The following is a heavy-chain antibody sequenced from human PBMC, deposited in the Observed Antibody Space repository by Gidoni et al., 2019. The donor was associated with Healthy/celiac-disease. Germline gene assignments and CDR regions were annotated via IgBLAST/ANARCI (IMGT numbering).Heavy chain of an antibody. CDR1: GGSFSGYY. Sequence: QVQLQQWGAGLLKPSETLSLTCAVYGGSFSGYYWSWIRQPPGKGLEWIGEINHSGSTNYNPSLKSRVTISGDTSKNQFSLKLSSVTAADTAVYYWAREIGYYDILTGYYKVNAFDIWGQGTMVTVSS. CDR2: INHSGST. CDR3: AREIGYYDILTGYYKVNAFDI. V-gene: IGHV4-34*01. D-gene: IGHD3-9*01. J-gene: IGHJ3*02.